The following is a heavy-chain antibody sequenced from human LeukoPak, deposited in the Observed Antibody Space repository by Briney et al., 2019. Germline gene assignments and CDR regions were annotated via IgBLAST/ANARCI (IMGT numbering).Heavy chain of an antibody. CDR2: ISYDGSNK. V-gene: IGHV3-30-3*01. Sequence: SCKASGYTFTSYYMHWVRQAPGKGLEWVAVISYDGSNKYYADSVKGRFTISRDNSKNTLYLQMNSLRAEDTAVYYCARGIAAADPFDYWGQGTLVTVSS. D-gene: IGHD6-13*01. J-gene: IGHJ4*02. CDR1: GYTFTSYY. CDR3: ARGIAAADPFDY.